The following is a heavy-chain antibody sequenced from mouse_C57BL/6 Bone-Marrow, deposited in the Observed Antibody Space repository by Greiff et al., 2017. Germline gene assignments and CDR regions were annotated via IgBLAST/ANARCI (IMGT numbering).Heavy chain of an antibody. D-gene: IGHD2-3*01. CDR1: GYTFTSYW. CDR2: IDPSDSDT. CDR3: AREGWLDYFDY. J-gene: IGHJ2*01. V-gene: IGHV1-50*01. Sequence: QVQLQQPGAELVKPGASVKLSCKASGYTFTSYWMQWVKQRPGQGLEWIGEIDPSDSDTNYNQKFKGKATLTVDTSSSTAYMQLSRLTSEDSAVYDSAREGWLDYFDYWGQGTTLTVSS.